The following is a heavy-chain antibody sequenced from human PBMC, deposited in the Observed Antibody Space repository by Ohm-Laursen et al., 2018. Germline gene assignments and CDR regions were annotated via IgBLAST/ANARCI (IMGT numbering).Heavy chain of an antibody. CDR1: GFTFDDYA. V-gene: IGHV3-9*01. CDR3: ERGTDITIFGGDVCFDF. CDR2: VSWYSGNI. Sequence: SLSLSCASSGFTFDDYAIHWVRLAPGKGLELDSVVSWYSGNIAYADSVKGRFAISRDNTSSYLYLQMIGLRPEDTAFYYCERGTDITIFGGDVCFDFWGQGTLVTVSS. D-gene: IGHD3-3*01. J-gene: IGHJ4*02.